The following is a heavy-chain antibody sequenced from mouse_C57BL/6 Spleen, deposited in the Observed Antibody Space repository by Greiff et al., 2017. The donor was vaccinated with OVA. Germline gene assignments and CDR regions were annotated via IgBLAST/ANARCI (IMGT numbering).Heavy chain of an antibody. D-gene: IGHD2-2*01. Sequence: VQLQQPGAELVKPGASVKMSCKASGYTFTSYWITWVKQRPGQGLEWIGDIYPGSGSTNYNEKFKSKATLTVDTSSSTAYMQLSSLTSEDYAVYYCARGTTMVTKKGFAYWGQGTLVTVSA. CDR3: ARGTTMVTKKGFAY. V-gene: IGHV1-55*01. CDR2: IYPGSGST. CDR1: GYTFTSYW. J-gene: IGHJ3*01.